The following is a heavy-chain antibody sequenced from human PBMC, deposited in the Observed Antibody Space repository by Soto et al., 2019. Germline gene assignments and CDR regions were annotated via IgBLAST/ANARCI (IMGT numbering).Heavy chain of an antibody. CDR2: IHHSGST. Sequence: QVQLQESGPGLVRPSGTVSLTCAVSGVSISSDNWWSWVRQPPGKALEWIGEIHHSGSTNYNPSLKSRVTMSVVTSKALFSLTLNSVTAADTAFYYCARDKGSHPGDWGQGTLVSVSS. J-gene: IGHJ4*02. V-gene: IGHV4-4*02. D-gene: IGHD6-13*01. CDR1: GVSISSDNW. CDR3: ARDKGSHPGD.